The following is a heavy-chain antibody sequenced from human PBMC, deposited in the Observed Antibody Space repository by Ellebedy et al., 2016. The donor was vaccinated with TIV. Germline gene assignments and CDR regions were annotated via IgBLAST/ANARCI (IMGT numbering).Heavy chain of an antibody. CDR2: INPSGGTT. D-gene: IGHD6-19*01. V-gene: IGHV1-46*01. Sequence: AASVKVSCKTSGYTFTSYYIHWVRQAPGQGLEWMGVINPSGGTTNYAQKFQGRVTMTRDTSTSTVYMELSSLRSDDTAVYYCARDQRGGYSSGWFNYWGQGTRVTVSS. CDR3: ARDQRGGYSSGWFNY. J-gene: IGHJ4*02. CDR1: GYTFTSYY.